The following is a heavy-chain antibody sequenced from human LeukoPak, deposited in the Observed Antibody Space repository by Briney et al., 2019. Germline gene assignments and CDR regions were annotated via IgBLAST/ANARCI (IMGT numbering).Heavy chain of an antibody. Sequence: GGSLRLSCAASGFTFSNYAMSWVRQAPGKGLEWVSTISGTGGNTYYADSVKGRFTISRDNAKNTLYLQMSSLRAEDTAVYYCAREKPYYYDTNGYHNWFDPWGQGTLVTVSS. J-gene: IGHJ5*02. CDR1: GFTFSNYA. D-gene: IGHD3-22*01. CDR2: ISGTGGNT. CDR3: AREKPYYYDTNGYHNWFDP. V-gene: IGHV3-23*01.